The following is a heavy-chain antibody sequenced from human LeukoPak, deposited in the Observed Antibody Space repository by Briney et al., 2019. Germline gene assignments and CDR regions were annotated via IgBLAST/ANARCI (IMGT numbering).Heavy chain of an antibody. J-gene: IGHJ4*02. Sequence: PSETLSLTCTVSGYSISSGYYWGWIRQPPGKGLEWIGSIYHSGSTYYNPSLKSRVTISVDTSKNQFSLKLSSVTAADTAVYYCAREAPEGDCYDSSGYLKLWGQGTLVTVSS. CDR2: IYHSGST. V-gene: IGHV4-38-2*02. CDR3: AREAPEGDCYDSSGYLKL. D-gene: IGHD3-22*01. CDR1: GYSISSGYY.